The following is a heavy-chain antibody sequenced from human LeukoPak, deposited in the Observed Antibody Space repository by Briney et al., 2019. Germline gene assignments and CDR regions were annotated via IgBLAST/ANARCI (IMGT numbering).Heavy chain of an antibody. V-gene: IGHV3-23*01. J-gene: IGHJ4*02. CDR1: GFTVSSNY. D-gene: IGHD3-10*01. CDR3: ANDLKATMVRGVIRYDY. CDR2: ISGSGGST. Sequence: PGGSLRLSCAASGFTVSSNYMSWVRHARGGGLEWGSAISGSGGSTYYAASVKRRITISTDNSKNPLYLQMNSLTAEDTAVYYCANDLKATMVRGVIRYDYWGQGTLVT.